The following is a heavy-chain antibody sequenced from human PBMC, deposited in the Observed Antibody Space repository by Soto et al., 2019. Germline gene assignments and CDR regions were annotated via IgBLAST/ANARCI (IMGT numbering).Heavy chain of an antibody. J-gene: IGHJ6*02. CDR2: VYYPGDT. D-gene: IGHD4-17*01. V-gene: IGHV4-59*08. CDR3: VRQGIDYLHGLVDV. CDR1: SGPDRSHN. Sequence: QVQLQQSGPRLVKPSETLSLTCTVSSGPDRSHNWGWIRQPPGRGLEWIGYVYYPGDTAYNPSLRGRFTISSDTSTNDISLTLNSVTAADTAVYYCVRQGIDYLHGLVDVWGQGTTVSVSS.